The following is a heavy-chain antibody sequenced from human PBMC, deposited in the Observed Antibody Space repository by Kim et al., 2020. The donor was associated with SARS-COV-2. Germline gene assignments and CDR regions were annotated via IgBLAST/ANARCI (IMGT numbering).Heavy chain of an antibody. CDR1: GYTFTTFA. J-gene: IGHJ4*02. CDR3: AREAVAGSFDY. D-gene: IGHD6-19*01. Sequence: ASVKVSCKASGYTFTTFALYWVRRAPGQRLEWMGWINGCNGNTRYSQKFQARVSITRDTSATTAYLELSGLRSEDTAVYYCAREAVAGSFDYWGQGTLVTVSS. CDR2: INGCNGNT. V-gene: IGHV1-3*01.